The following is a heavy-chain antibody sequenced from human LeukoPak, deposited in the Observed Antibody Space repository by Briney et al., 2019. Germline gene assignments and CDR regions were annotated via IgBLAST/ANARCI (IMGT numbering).Heavy chain of an antibody. CDR2: INDSGST. D-gene: IGHD3-22*01. CDR1: GGSFSDYY. J-gene: IGHJ4*02. Sequence: SETLSLSCAVYGGSFSDYYWTWIRQPPGKGLEWIGEINDSGSTNYNPSLKSPVTISVDTSKNQFSLKVNSVTAADTAVYYCARVQDYDSSGYYLGYWGRGTLVTVSS. V-gene: IGHV4-34*01. CDR3: ARVQDYDSSGYYLGY.